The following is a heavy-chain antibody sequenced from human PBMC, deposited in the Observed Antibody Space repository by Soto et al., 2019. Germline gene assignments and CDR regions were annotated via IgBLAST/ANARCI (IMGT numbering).Heavy chain of an antibody. Sequence: QVQLVQSGAEEKKPGASVKVSCKASGYTFTSYAMHWVRQAPGQRLEWMGWINAGNGNTNYSQKFQGRVTITRETAGSTAYMEGRSLRSEDTAVYYCAGGSYGGEFAYWGQGTVVTVSP. D-gene: IGHD4-17*01. CDR1: GYTFTSYA. CDR3: AGGSYGGEFAY. CDR2: INAGNGNT. J-gene: IGHJ4*02. V-gene: IGHV1-3*05.